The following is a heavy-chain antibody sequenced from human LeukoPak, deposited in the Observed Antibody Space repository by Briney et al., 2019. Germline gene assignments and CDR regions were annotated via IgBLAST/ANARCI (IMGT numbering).Heavy chain of an antibody. J-gene: IGHJ4*02. V-gene: IGHV1-8*02. D-gene: IGHD2-15*01. CDR3: ARPSRYCSGGSCQYYFDY. CDR1: GYTFTSYG. CDR2: MNPNSGNT. Sequence: ASVKVSCKASGYTFTSYGINWVRQATGQGLEWMGWMNPNSGNTGYAQKFQGRVTMTRNTSISTAYMELSSLRSEDTAVYYCARPSRYCSGGSCQYYFDYWGQGTLVTVSS.